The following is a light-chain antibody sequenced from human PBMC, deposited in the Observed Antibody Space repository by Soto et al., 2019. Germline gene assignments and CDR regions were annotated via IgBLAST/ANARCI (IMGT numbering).Light chain of an antibody. Sequence: ALTQPASVSGSPGKSITIACTGTSSDVGGYNYVSWYQQYPGKAPRLVISDVSNRPSGVSNRFSGSKSGNSASLTISGLQAEDEADYYCSSYTSSSTYVFGTGTKVTVL. V-gene: IGLV2-14*01. CDR2: DVS. CDR3: SSYTSSSTYV. CDR1: SSDVGGYNY. J-gene: IGLJ1*01.